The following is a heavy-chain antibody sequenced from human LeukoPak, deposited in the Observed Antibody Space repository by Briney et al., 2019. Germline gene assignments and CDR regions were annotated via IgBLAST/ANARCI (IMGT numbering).Heavy chain of an antibody. CDR2: ISGSGGST. CDR3: AKDDPRYSGSYYT. CDR1: GFTFGNAW. D-gene: IGHD1-26*01. J-gene: IGHJ5*02. Sequence: GGSLRLSCAASGFTFGNAWMSWVRQAPGKGLEWVSAISGSGGSTYYADSVKGRFTISRDNSKNTLYLQMNSLRAEDTAVYYCAKDDPRYSGSYYTWGQGTLVTVSS. V-gene: IGHV3-23*01.